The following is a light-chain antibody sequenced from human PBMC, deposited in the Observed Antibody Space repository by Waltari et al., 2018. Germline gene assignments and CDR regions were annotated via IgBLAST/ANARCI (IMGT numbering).Light chain of an antibody. J-gene: IGLJ2*01. Sequence: QSVLTPPPSVSAAPGPKGTISCSGSRSNIGNTYVSWYQQLPGTAPKLLIYDNNKRPSGIPDRFSGSKSGTSTTLGITGLQTGDEADYYCGTWDSSLSAVVFGGGTRLTVL. CDR1: RSNIGNTY. V-gene: IGLV1-51*01. CDR3: GTWDSSLSAVV. CDR2: DNN.